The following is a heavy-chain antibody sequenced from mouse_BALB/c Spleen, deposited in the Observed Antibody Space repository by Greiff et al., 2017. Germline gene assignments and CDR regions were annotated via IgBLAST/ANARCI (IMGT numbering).Heavy chain of an antibody. CDR3: TRSGHWYFDV. Sequence: QVQLQQSGAELVRPGASVTLSCKASGYTFTDYEMHWVKQTPVHGLEWIGAIDPETGGTAYKQKFKGKATLTADKSSSTAYMELRSLTSEDSAVYYCTRSGHWYFDVWGAGTTVTVSS. J-gene: IGHJ1*01. V-gene: IGHV1-15*01. CDR1: GYTFTDYE. CDR2: IDPETGGT.